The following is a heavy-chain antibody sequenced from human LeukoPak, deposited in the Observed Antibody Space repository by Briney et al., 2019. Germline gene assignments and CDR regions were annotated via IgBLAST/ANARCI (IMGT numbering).Heavy chain of an antibody. CDR1: GGSISNTNC. Sequence: SETLSLTFGVSGGSISNTNCWTWVRQPPGKGLEWIGEVNLQGSTNYNPSLKSRVAISVDKSENHISLKLTSVTAADTAVYSCAREGGPYRPLDSWGQGTLVTVAS. CDR2: VNLQGST. V-gene: IGHV4-4*02. CDR3: AREGGPYRPLDS. J-gene: IGHJ4*02.